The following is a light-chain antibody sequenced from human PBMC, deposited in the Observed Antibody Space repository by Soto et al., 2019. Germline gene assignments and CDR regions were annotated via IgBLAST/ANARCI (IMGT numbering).Light chain of an antibody. CDR1: TSNTGTNY. Sequence: QSVLTQPPSVSAAPGQKVTISCSGSTSNTGTNYVSWYQQLPGTAPKLLIYDDDKRPSGTPGRFSGSKSGTSATLGIIGLQTGDEADYYCGTWDGSLDAWVFGGGTKLTVL. J-gene: IGLJ3*02. CDR2: DDD. CDR3: GTWDGSLDAWV. V-gene: IGLV1-51*01.